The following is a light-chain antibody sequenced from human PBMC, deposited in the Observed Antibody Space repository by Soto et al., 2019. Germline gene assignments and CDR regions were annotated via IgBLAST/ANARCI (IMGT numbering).Light chain of an antibody. V-gene: IGLV2-11*01. CDR1: SSDVGAYNY. CDR2: DVS. CDR3: CSYAGSYPGV. Sequence: QSALTQPRSVSGSPGQSVTISCTGTSSDVGAYNYVSWYQHHPGKAPKVMIYDVSERPSGVSNRFSGSKSDNKASLTISGLQAEDEADYYCCSYAGSYPGVFGGGTKLTVL. J-gene: IGLJ3*02.